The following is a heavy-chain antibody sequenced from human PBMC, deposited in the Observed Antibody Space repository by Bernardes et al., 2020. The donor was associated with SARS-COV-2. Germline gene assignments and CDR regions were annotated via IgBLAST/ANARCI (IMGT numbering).Heavy chain of an antibody. V-gene: IGHV3-72*01. CDR3: VRQHLYCSGGSCYHYYFDC. D-gene: IGHD2-15*01. Sequence: GGSLRLSCAASGFTFSDHHMDWVRQAPGRGLEWVGRSRDKGESYAIEYAASVKGRFTISRDDSRNSLYLQMNSLKTEDTAVYYCVRQHLYCSGGSCYHYYFDCWGQGTLVTVSS. CDR1: GFTFSDHH. CDR2: SRDKGESYAI. J-gene: IGHJ4*02.